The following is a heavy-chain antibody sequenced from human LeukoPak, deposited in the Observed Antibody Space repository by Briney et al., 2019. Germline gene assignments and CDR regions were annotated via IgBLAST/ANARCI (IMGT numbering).Heavy chain of an antibody. D-gene: IGHD5-12*01. CDR1: GYTFTGYY. CDR2: INPNSGGT. CDR3: ARADIVATITGDY. J-gene: IGHJ4*02. V-gene: IGHV1-2*02. Sequence: ASVKVSCKASGYTFTGYYMHWVRQAPGQGLEWMGWINPNSGGTNYAQKFQGRVTMTRDTSISTAYMELSRLRSDDTAVYYCARADIVATITGDYWGQGTLVTVSS.